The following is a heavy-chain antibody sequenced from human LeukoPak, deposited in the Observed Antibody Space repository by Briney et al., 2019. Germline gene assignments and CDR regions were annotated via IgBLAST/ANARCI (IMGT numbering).Heavy chain of an antibody. J-gene: IGHJ5*02. CDR3: ARDLKFGNWNYALWFDP. CDR1: GFTFSSYA. D-gene: IGHD1-7*01. Sequence: GGSLRLSCAASGFTFSSYAMSWVRQAPGKGLEWVSSISSRSSNIYYADSMKGRFTISRDNAKNSLYLQMNSLRAEDTAVYYCARDLKFGNWNYALWFDPWGQGTLVTVSS. V-gene: IGHV3-21*01. CDR2: ISSRSSNI.